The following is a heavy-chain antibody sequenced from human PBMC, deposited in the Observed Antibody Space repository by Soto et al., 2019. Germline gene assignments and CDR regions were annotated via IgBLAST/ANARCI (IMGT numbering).Heavy chain of an antibody. CDR2: ISGSGGST. CDR1: GFTFSSYA. CDR3: ANLPALTPLGIASAGAGFYYMDV. Sequence: GGSLRLSCAASGFTFSSYAMSWVRQAPGKGLEWVSAISGSGGSTYYADSVKGRFTISRDNSKNTLYLQMNSLRAEDTAVYYCANLPALTPLGIASAGAGFYYMDVWGKGTTVTVSS. J-gene: IGHJ6*03. V-gene: IGHV3-23*01. D-gene: IGHD6-13*01.